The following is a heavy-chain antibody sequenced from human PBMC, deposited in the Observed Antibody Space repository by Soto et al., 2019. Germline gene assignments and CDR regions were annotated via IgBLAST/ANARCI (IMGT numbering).Heavy chain of an antibody. J-gene: IGHJ4*02. Sequence: QVQLQQWGAGLLKPSETLSLTCAVYGGSFSGYYWGWIRQPPGKGLEWIGEINHSGSNNYNPSIKSRVTISVDTSKNQFSLKLSSVTAADTAVYYCARGRTCIAAPFDYWGQGTLVTVSS. CDR1: GGSFSGYY. V-gene: IGHV4-34*01. D-gene: IGHD6-6*01. CDR3: ARGRTCIAAPFDY. CDR2: INHSGSN.